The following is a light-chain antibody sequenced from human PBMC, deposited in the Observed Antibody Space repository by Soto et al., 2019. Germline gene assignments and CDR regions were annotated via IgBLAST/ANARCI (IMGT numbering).Light chain of an antibody. CDR2: EVT. J-gene: IGLJ1*01. Sequence: QSALTQPASVSGSPGQSITISCTGTSSDIGPYNYVSWYRQYPGKTPNLVIYEVTDRPSGVSSRFPGSKSGSTASLTISGLETDDGADSYCTSYTSSTRLEFGSGRKV. V-gene: IGLV2-14*01. CDR1: SSDIGPYNY. CDR3: TSYTSSTRLE.